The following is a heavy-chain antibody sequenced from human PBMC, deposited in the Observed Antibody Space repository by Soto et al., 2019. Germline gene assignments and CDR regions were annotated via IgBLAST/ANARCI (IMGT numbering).Heavy chain of an antibody. V-gene: IGHV4-39*01. J-gene: IGHJ5*02. D-gene: IGHD2-2*01. CDR1: GGSIGSSSYY. Sequence: PSETLSLTCSVSGGSIGSSSYYFGWIRQPPGEGLEWIGSLYYTGTTYYNSSLKSRVTISADKSQNQFSLRLSSVTAADTAVYYCGAYCSRTYRYDWFDPWGQGTLVTVSS. CDR2: LYYTGTT. CDR3: GAYCSRTYRYDWFDP.